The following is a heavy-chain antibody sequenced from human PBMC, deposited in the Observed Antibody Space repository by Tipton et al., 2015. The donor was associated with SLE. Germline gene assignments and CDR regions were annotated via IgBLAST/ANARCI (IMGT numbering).Heavy chain of an antibody. Sequence: GSLRLSCATSGFTFSSYSLSWVGRAPGKGVEWVSGISGGGGSTYYADFVKGRFSISIDKSKKTLFLQMNSLRVDDTATNYCAEFGKTADFYLDSWGQGTLVSVSS. CDR1: GFTFSSYS. J-gene: IGHJ4*02. CDR3: AEFGKTADFYLDS. V-gene: IGHV3-23*01. D-gene: IGHD3-10*01. CDR2: ISGGGGST.